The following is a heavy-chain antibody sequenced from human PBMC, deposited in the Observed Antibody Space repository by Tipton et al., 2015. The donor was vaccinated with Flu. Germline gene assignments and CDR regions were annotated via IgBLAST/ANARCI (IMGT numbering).Heavy chain of an antibody. V-gene: IGHV4-59*01. CDR1: GGSISSYY. Sequence: LRLSCSVSGGSISSYYWSWIRQSPGKGLEWIGYISYSGSTNYNPSLKSRVTISVDTSKNQFSLKLSSVTAADTAVYYCARDPATDDYGLGSHFDGMDVWGQGTTVTVSS. D-gene: IGHD3-10*01. CDR3: ARDPATDDYGLGSHFDGMDV. CDR2: ISYSGST. J-gene: IGHJ6*02.